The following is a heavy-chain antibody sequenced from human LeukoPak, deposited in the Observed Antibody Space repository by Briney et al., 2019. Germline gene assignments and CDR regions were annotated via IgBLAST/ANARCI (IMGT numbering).Heavy chain of an antibody. CDR2: ISDSDGST. V-gene: IGHV3-23*01. D-gene: IGHD5-24*01. CDR1: GFTFSSYA. Sequence: GGSLRLSCAASGFTFSSYAMSWVRQAPGKGLEWVSSISDSDGSTYYADSVKGRFTISRDNSRNTLYLQMDSLRAEDTAVYYCSRDDRSGDAFDIWGQGTMVTVSS. CDR3: SRDDRSGDAFDI. J-gene: IGHJ3*02.